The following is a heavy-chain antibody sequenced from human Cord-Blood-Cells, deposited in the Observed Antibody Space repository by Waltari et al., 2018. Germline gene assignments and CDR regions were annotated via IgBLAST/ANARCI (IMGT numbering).Heavy chain of an antibody. CDR1: GYNHPELS. CDR2: FDPEDGET. D-gene: IGHD3-22*01. Sequence: QVQLVQSGAEVKKPGASVKVSCKVYGYNHPELSMHWVRQAPGKGLEWMGGFDPEDGETIYAQKFQGRVTMTEDTSTDTAYMELSSLRSEDTAVYYCATGKVSVVISSPTFDYWGQGTLVTVSS. J-gene: IGHJ4*02. CDR3: ATGKVSVVISSPTFDY. V-gene: IGHV1-24*01.